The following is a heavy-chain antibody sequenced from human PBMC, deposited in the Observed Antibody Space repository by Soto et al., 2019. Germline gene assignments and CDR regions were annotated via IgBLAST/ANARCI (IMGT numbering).Heavy chain of an antibody. Sequence: QVQLQESGPGLVKPSETLSLTCTVSGGSISSYYWSWIRQPPGKGLEWIVYIYYSGSTNYNPSLKSRVTISVDTSKNQFSLKLSSVTAADTAVYYCARLRTILFASPYWYFDLWGRGTLVTVSS. J-gene: IGHJ2*01. CDR1: GGSISSYY. V-gene: IGHV4-59*08. CDR2: IYYSGST. D-gene: IGHD3-3*01. CDR3: ARLRTILFASPYWYFDL.